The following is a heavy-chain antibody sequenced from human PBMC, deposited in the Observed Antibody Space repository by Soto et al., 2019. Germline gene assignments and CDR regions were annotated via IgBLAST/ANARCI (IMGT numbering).Heavy chain of an antibody. J-gene: IGHJ4*02. Sequence: ESGGGLVQPGGSLKLSCAASGFTFSGSAMHWVRQASGKGLEWVGRIRSKANSYATAYAASVKGRFTISRDDSKNTAYLQMNSLKTEDTAVYYCTRLGYCSGGSCYQGDYWGQGTLVTVSS. CDR3: TRLGYCSGGSCYQGDY. CDR2: IRSKANSYAT. V-gene: IGHV3-73*01. CDR1: GFTFSGSA. D-gene: IGHD2-15*01.